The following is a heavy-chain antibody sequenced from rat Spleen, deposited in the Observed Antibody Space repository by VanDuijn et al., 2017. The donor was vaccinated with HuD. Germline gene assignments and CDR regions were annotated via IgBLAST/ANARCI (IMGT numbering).Heavy chain of an antibody. CDR3: TASGGYNYDWFAY. CDR2: IRTKPNNYAT. D-gene: IGHD1-4*01. V-gene: IGHV10-5*01. J-gene: IGHJ3*01. CDR1: GLMFSNVA. Sequence: VQVVESGGGLVQPKESLKISCAASGLMFSNVAMYWVRQAPGKGLEWVSLIRTKPNNYATYYAESVKGRFTISRDDSKSMVHLQMDNLKTEDTAMYYCTASGGYNYDWFAYWGQGTLVTVSS.